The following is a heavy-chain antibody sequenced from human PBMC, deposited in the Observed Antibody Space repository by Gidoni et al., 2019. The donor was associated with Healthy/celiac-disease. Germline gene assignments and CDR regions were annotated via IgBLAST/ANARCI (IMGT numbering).Heavy chain of an antibody. J-gene: IGHJ6*02. Sequence: EVQLVESGGGLVQPGGSLRLSCAASGFTFSSDWMSSVRQAPGQGLEWVANIKQDGSEKYYVDSVKGRFTISRDNAKNSLYLQMNSLRAEDTAVYYCAREDSSSWYFPYYYYYYGMDVWGQGTTVTVSS. CDR3: AREDSSSWYFPYYYYYYGMDV. CDR2: IKQDGSEK. V-gene: IGHV3-7*03. CDR1: GFTFSSDW. D-gene: IGHD6-13*01.